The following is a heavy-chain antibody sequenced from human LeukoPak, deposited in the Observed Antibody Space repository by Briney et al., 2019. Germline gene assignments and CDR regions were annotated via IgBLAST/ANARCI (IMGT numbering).Heavy chain of an antibody. CDR1: GRSISIYY. CDR3: ARHLGYFDY. J-gene: IGHJ4*02. CDR2: IYTSGSP. Sequence: SETLSLTCTVSGRSISIYYWSWIRQPAGKGLEWIGRIYTSGSPNYNPSLKGPVTMSVDTSKNQFSLTLSSVTAADTAVYYCARHLGYFDYWGQGTLVTVSS. V-gene: IGHV4-4*07.